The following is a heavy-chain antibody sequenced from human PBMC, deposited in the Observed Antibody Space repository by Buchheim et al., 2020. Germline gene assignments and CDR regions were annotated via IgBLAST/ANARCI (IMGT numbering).Heavy chain of an antibody. J-gene: IGHJ1*01. Sequence: EVQVLESGGGLVQPGGSLRLSCAASGFTFSSYAMNWVRQAPGKGLEWVSVISGSGAGTYYADSVKGRFSISRANSKNTVYLQMNSLRAEDTAVYYCAKDGRDSSGWYVGDFQHWGQGTL. V-gene: IGHV3-23*01. CDR1: GFTFSSYA. CDR3: AKDGRDSSGWYVGDFQH. D-gene: IGHD6-13*01. CDR2: ISGSGAGT.